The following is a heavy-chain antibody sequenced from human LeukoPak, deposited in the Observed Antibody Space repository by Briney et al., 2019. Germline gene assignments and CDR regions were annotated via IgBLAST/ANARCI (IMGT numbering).Heavy chain of an antibody. D-gene: IGHD5/OR15-5a*01. V-gene: IGHV4-39*07. CDR1: GGSISSSSYY. CDR3: ARDPGVWPVDY. CDR2: IYYSGST. J-gene: IGHJ4*01. Sequence: PSETLSLTCTVSGGSISSSSYYWGWIRQPPGKGLEWIGSIYYSGSTYYNPSLKSRVTISVDTSKNQFSLKLSSVTAADTAVYYCARDPGVWPVDYWGQEPWSPSPQ.